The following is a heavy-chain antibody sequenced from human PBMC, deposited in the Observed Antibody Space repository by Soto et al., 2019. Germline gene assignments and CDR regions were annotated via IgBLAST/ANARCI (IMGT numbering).Heavy chain of an antibody. CDR2: IYYSGST. Sequence: QLQLQESGPGLVKPSETLSLTCTVSGGSISSSSYYWGWIRQPPGKGLEWIGSIYYSGSTYYNPSLKSRVTISVDTSKNQFSLKLSSVTAADTAVYYCARLSPPLYGSGSYCSWFDPWGQGTLVTVSS. CDR3: ARLSPPLYGSGSYCSWFDP. J-gene: IGHJ5*02. D-gene: IGHD3-10*01. CDR1: GGSISSSSYY. V-gene: IGHV4-39*01.